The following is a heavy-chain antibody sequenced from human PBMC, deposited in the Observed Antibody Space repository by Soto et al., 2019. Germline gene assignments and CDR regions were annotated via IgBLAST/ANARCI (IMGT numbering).Heavy chain of an antibody. D-gene: IGHD6-19*01. J-gene: IGHJ4*02. V-gene: IGHV1-18*04. CDR3: ARDEGSHGFDS. CDR2: VSGYNGNT. Sequence: ASVRVSCKASGYTFTNYGISWVRQAPGQGLEWMGWVSGYNGNTNYAQKLRGRVTMTTDTSTSTAYMELRTLRSDDTAVYYCARDEGSHGFDSWGQGTLVTVSS. CDR1: GYTFTNYG.